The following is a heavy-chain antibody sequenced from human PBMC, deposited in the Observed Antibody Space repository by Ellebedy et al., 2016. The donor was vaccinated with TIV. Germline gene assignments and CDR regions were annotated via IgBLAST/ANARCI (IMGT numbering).Heavy chain of an antibody. Sequence: GESLKISCAASGFTFTTYAMHWVRQAPGKGLEWVSGIGTGGNTFYADSVKGRFTISRDNSKRTVDLQMRSVRAEDTDVYFCAKDRTSGDGYWVFDSWGQGTMVSVSS. J-gene: IGHJ4*02. CDR3: AKDRTSGDGYWVFDS. CDR2: IGTGGNT. D-gene: IGHD2-21*02. CDR1: GFTFTTYA. V-gene: IGHV3-23*01.